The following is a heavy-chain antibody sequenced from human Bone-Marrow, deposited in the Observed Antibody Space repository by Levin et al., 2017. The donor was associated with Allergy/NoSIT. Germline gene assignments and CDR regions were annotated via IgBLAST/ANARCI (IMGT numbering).Heavy chain of an antibody. V-gene: IGHV4-61*02. Sequence: SPTLSLPCTVSGGSIRSGSYYWSWLRQPAGKGLEWIRRIYTSGSTNYNPSLKSRVTISVDTYKNQFSLKLSSVTAADTAVYYCAREGPSSSWTITEYLQHWGQGTLVTVSS. CDR1: GGSIRSGSYY. CDR3: AREGPSSSWTITEYLQH. D-gene: IGHD6-13*01. CDR2: IYTSGST. J-gene: IGHJ1*01.